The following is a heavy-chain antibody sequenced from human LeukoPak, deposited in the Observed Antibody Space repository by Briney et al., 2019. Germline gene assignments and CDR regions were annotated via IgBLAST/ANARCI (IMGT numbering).Heavy chain of an antibody. J-gene: IGHJ3*02. CDR3: ARGEHAFDI. V-gene: IGHV4-61*01. CDR1: GGSISSSSYY. Sequence: SETLSLTCTVSGGSISSSSYYWSWIRQPPGKGLEWIGYIYYSGSTNYNPSLKSRVTISVDTSKNQFSLKLSSVTAADTAVYYCARGEHAFDIWGQGTMVTVSS. D-gene: IGHD1-1*01. CDR2: IYYSGST.